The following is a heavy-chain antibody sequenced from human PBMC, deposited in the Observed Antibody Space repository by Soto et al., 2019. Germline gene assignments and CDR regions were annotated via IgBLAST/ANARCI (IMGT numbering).Heavy chain of an antibody. J-gene: IGHJ5*02. CDR2: INAGNGNT. CDR3: ARDQSSSWFDP. D-gene: IGHD6-13*01. V-gene: IGHV1-3*01. CDR1: GYTFTSYA. Sequence: EASVKVSSKASGYTFTSYAMHWVRQAPGQRLEWMGWINAGNGNTKYSQKFQGRVTITRDTSASTAYMELSSLRSEDTAVYYCARDQSSSWFDPWGQGTLVTVSS.